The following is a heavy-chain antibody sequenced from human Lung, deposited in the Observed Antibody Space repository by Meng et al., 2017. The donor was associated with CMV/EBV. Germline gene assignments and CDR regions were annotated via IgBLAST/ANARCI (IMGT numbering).Heavy chain of an antibody. J-gene: IGHJ1*01. CDR1: GDSITNHNW. Sequence: EYVPALRTPSAPLSLTCAVSGDSITNHNWGAWVRQPPGKGLEVIGEIPHRGSSAYNPSLKSRVSMSIDKSKNQFSLKLTSVTAADTAVYHCLRRSGGSVWGQGTLVTVSS. D-gene: IGHD3-10*01. CDR2: IPHRGSS. CDR3: LRRSGGSV. V-gene: IGHV4-4*02.